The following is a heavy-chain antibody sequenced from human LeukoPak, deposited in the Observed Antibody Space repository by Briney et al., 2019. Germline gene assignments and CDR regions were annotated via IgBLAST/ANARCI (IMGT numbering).Heavy chain of an antibody. V-gene: IGHV4-39*01. CDR1: GGSISSDNYY. CDR3: ARHGDGFYDILTGSFDY. Sequence: SETLSLTCTVSGGSISSDNYYWAWIRQPPGKGLEWIGSSYSSGITYYKSSLKSRITISVDTSKNQFSLKLSSVTAADTAVYYCARHGDGFYDILTGSFDYWGQGILVTVSS. D-gene: IGHD3-9*01. CDR2: SYSSGIT. J-gene: IGHJ4*02.